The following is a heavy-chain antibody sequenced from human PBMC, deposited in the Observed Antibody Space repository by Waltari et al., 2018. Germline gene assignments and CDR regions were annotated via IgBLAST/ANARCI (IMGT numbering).Heavy chain of an antibody. CDR3: ARVFYYDSSGYYPGGSHFDY. D-gene: IGHD3-22*01. J-gene: IGHJ4*02. CDR2: TYPGDADI. CDR1: GYSFTSYW. V-gene: IGHV5-51*03. Sequence: EVQLVQSGAEVKKPGESMKIPCKGSGYSFTSYWNGWVRQMPGQAMGWMGITYPGDADISYGPSFQGKVTISADNSISTAYLQWCSLKASDTAMYYCARVFYYDSSGYYPGGSHFDYWGQGTLVTVSS.